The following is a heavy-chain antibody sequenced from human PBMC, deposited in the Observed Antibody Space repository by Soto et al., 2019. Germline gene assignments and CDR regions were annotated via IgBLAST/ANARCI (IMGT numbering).Heavy chain of an antibody. CDR3: ARSTNYYYYYGMDV. CDR1: GFTFSSYG. Sequence: GGSLRLSCAASGFTFSSYGMHWVRQAPGKGLEWVAVIWYDGSNKYYADSVKGRFTISRDNSKNTLYLQMNSLRAEDTAVYYCARSTNYYYYYGMDVWGQGTTVTVSS. V-gene: IGHV3-33*01. J-gene: IGHJ6*02. CDR2: IWYDGSNK.